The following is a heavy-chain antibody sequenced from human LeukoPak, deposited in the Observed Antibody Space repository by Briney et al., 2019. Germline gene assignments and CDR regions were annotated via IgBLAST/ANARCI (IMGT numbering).Heavy chain of an antibody. V-gene: IGHV3-30-3*01. CDR1: GFTFSSYA. CDR2: ISYDGSNK. J-gene: IGHJ4*02. Sequence: GGSLRLSCAASGFTFSSYAMHWVRQAPGKGLEWVAVISYDGSNKYYADSVKGRFTISRDNSKNTLYLQMNSLRAEDAAVYYCARARYYYIDYWGQGTLVIVSS. D-gene: IGHD3-10*01. CDR3: ARARYYYIDY.